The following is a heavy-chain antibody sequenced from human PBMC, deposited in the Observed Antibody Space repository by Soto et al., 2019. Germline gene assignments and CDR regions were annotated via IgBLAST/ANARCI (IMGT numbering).Heavy chain of an antibody. J-gene: IGHJ4*02. CDR1: GFSLSTTRVA. CDR3: SHFVVAGLGYYFDY. D-gene: IGHD6-19*01. Sequence: QITLKESGPTLVKPTQTLTLTCTFSGFSLSTTRVAVCWIRQPPGKALEWLALIYWDDDKRYSPFLKSRLTITKDTSKNQVVLTMTNLDPVDTATYYCSHFVVAGLGYYFDYWGQGTLVTVSS. CDR2: IYWDDDK. V-gene: IGHV2-5*02.